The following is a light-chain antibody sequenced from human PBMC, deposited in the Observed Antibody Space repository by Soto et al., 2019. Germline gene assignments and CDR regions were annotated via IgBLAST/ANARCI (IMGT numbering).Light chain of an antibody. CDR1: QTITTGY. V-gene: IGKV3-20*01. CDR3: QQYHNSPRT. Sequence: EIVLTQSPGTLSLSPGQRATLSCRASQTITTGYLAWYQHKPGQAPRLLIYASSSRATGIPDRFSGSGSRTDFTLTISSLDPEDFAVYSCQQYHNSPRTFGQGTRLDIK. J-gene: IGKJ2*01. CDR2: ASS.